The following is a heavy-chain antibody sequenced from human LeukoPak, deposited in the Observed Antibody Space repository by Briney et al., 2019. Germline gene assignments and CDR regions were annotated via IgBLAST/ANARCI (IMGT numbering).Heavy chain of an antibody. J-gene: IGHJ4*02. CDR1: GGSISSYY. D-gene: IGHD1-20*01. V-gene: IGHV4-59*08. CDR3: ARGRPARYNWNPSSNYFDY. CDR2: IYYSGST. Sequence: SETLSLTCTVSGGSISSYYWSWIRQPPGKGLEWIGYIYYSGSTNYNPSLKSRVTVSVDTSKNQFSLKLSSVTAADTAVYYCARGRPARYNWNPSSNYFDYWGQGTLVTVSS.